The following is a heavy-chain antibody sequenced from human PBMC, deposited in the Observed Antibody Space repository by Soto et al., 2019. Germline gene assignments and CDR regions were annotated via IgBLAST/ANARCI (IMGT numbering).Heavy chain of an antibody. Sequence: SETLCLTCTVSGGSVSSGSYYWSWIRHTPGKGLEWIGYIYYSGSTNYNPSLKSRVTISVDTSKNQFSLKLSSVTAADTAVYYCARVYDILTGYYIDYWGQGTLVTVS. V-gene: IGHV4-61*01. CDR3: ARVYDILTGYYIDY. CDR1: GGSVSSGSYY. J-gene: IGHJ4*02. D-gene: IGHD3-9*01. CDR2: IYYSGST.